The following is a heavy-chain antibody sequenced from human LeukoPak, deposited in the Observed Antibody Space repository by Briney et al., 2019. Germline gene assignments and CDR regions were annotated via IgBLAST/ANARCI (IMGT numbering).Heavy chain of an antibody. D-gene: IGHD2-8*01. Sequence: QPGGSLRLSCAASGFTFSSYSMNWVRQAPGKGLEWVSYISSSSSTIYYADSVKGRFTISRDNVKNSLYLQMNSLRAEDTAVYYCARVPPYCTNGVCYTTLDYWGQGTLVTVSS. CDR2: ISSSSSTI. CDR1: GFTFSSYS. V-gene: IGHV3-48*01. J-gene: IGHJ4*02. CDR3: ARVPPYCTNGVCYTTLDY.